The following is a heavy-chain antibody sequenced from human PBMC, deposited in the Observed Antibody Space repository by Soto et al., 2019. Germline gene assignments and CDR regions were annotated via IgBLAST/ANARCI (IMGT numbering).Heavy chain of an antibody. V-gene: IGHV1-18*01. CDR3: ARDSATLVPGV. J-gene: IGHJ6*02. D-gene: IGHD3-10*01. CDR2: ISAYNGNT. Sequence: QVQLVQSGAEVKKPGASVKVSCKASGYTFIRNGISWVRQAPGQGLEWMGWISAYNGNTEYAQKFQGRVTMTTDTSTSTAYMELRTLRSDDTAVYYCARDSATLVPGVWGQGTTVTVSS. CDR1: GYTFIRNG.